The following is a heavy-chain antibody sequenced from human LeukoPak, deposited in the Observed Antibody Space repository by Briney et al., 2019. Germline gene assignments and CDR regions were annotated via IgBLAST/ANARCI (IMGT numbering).Heavy chain of an antibody. Sequence: ASVKVSCKANGSNFKNYAFSWVRQAPGQGLEWMGGLIPGVGTPNYAEDFQDRVTITAAASSTTIYMEISSLTPDDTAVYYCARGHRFFEWLLDYWGXGVQVIVSS. J-gene: IGHJ4*01. CDR2: LIPGVGTP. D-gene: IGHD3-3*01. V-gene: IGHV1-69*13. CDR1: GSNFKNYA. CDR3: ARGHRFFEWLLDY.